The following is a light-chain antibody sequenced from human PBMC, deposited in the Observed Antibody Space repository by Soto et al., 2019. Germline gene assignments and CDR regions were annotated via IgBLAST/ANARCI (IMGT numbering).Light chain of an antibody. V-gene: IGKV3-20*01. CDR2: GAS. CDR3: QHYGTSAL. CDR1: QSVSSSY. J-gene: IGKJ3*01. Sequence: EIVFAQSPGTLSLSPGERATLSCRASQSVSSSYLAWYQQKPGQAPRLLIYGASSRATGIPDRFSVSASGTDFTLIISRLEPEDFAVYYCQHYGTSALFGPGTKVDIK.